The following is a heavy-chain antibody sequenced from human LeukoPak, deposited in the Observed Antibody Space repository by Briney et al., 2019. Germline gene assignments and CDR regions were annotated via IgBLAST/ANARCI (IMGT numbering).Heavy chain of an antibody. J-gene: IGHJ4*02. V-gene: IGHV1-18*01. CDR2: ISPDKGKT. CDR3: ARDWGSQRIIADY. D-gene: IGHD2/OR15-2a*01. CDR1: GYSFTTYG. Sequence: ASVKVSCKSSGYSFTTYGISWLRQAPGQGLEWMGWISPDKGKTDYARKYQGRVTMTTDTSTSTAYMELRNLRSDDTAVYFCARDWGSQRIIADYWGQGTLVTASS.